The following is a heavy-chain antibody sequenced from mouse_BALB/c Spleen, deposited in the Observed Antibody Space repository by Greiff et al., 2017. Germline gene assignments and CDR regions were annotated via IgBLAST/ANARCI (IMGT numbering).Heavy chain of an antibody. CDR3: AREGGTYYFDY. CDR2: INPYNGDT. J-gene: IGHJ2*01. Sequence: EVKLQESGPELVKPGASVKISCKASGYSFTGYFMNWVMQSHGKSLEWIGRINPYNGDTFYNQKFKGKATLTVDKSSSTAHMELRSLASEDSAVYYCAREGGTYYFDYWGQGTTLTVSS. V-gene: IGHV1-20*02. CDR1: GYSFTGYF. D-gene: IGHD4-1*01.